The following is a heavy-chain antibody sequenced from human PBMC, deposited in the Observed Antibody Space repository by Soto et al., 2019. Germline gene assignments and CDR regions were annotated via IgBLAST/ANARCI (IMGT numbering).Heavy chain of an antibody. CDR1: GGTFSSYA. D-gene: IGHD3-22*01. J-gene: IGHJ3*02. Sequence: GASVKVSCKASGGTFSSYAISWVRHAPGQGLEWMGGIIPIFGTANYAQKFQGRVTITADESTSTAYMELSSLRSEDTAVYYCAREVVVPRATQDEMAFDIWGQGPMVTVSS. CDR3: AREVVVPRATQDEMAFDI. CDR2: IIPIFGTA. V-gene: IGHV1-69*13.